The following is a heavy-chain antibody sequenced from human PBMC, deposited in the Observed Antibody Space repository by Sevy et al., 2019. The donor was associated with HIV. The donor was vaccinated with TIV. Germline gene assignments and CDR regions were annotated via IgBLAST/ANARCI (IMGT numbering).Heavy chain of an antibody. J-gene: IGHJ4*02. CDR3: ARDFYYYDIHSSYRPPDY. Sequence: ASVKVSCKASGYNFNTYGITWVRQAPGQGLEWVGWIGVNNGKTNYAARLQARISMTADTSTSTVYMELRTLTSDDTAMYFCARDFYYYDIHSSYRPPDYWGQGTLVTVSS. CDR2: IGVNNGKT. CDR1: GYNFNTYG. V-gene: IGHV1-18*01. D-gene: IGHD3-22*01.